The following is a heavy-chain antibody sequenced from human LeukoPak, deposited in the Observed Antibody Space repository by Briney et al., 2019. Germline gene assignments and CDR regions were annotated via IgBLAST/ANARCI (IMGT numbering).Heavy chain of an antibody. D-gene: IGHD5-12*01. Sequence: GGSLRLSCAASGFTFSSYSMNWVRQAPGKGLEWVSFITSSSSYIYYADSVKGRFTISRDNSRNTVYLQMNSLRVEDTAVYYCAKTYSRESGYDFFFHYWGQGTRVTVSS. V-gene: IGHV3-21*01. J-gene: IGHJ4*02. CDR3: AKTYSRESGYDFFFHY. CDR1: GFTFSSYS. CDR2: ITSSSSYI.